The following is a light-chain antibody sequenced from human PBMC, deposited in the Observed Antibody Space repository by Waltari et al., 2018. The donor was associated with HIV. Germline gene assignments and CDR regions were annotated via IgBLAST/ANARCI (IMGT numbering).Light chain of an antibody. CDR1: HDISNL. CDR2: DAS. Sequence: DIQMTQSPSSLSASVGDRVTITCRASHDISNLLNFYQQKPGKAPKLLIYDASNLETGVPSRCSGSGSGTDFAFTISSLQPEDFATYYCQQYDILPFTFGPGTKVDIK. J-gene: IGKJ3*01. V-gene: IGKV1-33*01. CDR3: QQYDILPFT.